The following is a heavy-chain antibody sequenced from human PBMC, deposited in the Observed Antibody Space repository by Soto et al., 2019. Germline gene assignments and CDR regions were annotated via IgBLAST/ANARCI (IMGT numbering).Heavy chain of an antibody. J-gene: IGHJ3*02. D-gene: IGHD2-15*01. CDR2: IIPIFGTA. V-gene: IGHV1-69*01. CDR3: AREGGGIVVVVAATNIKAFDI. CDR1: GGTFSSYA. Sequence: QVQLVQSGAEVKKPGSSVKVSCKASGGTFSSYAISWVRQAPGQGLEWMGGIIPIFGTANYAQKFQGRVTITADESTSTAYMELSSLRSEDTAVYYCAREGGGIVVVVAATNIKAFDIWGQGTMVTVSS.